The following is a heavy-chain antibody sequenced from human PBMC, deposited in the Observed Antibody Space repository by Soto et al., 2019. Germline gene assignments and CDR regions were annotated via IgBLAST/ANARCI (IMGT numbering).Heavy chain of an antibody. CDR1: GDSVSSNSAA. V-gene: IGHV6-1*01. J-gene: IGHJ5*02. Sequence: SQTLSLTCAISGDSVSSNSAAWNWIRQSPSRGLEWLGRTYYRSKWYNDYAVSVKSRITINPDTSKNQFSLQLNSVTPEDTAVYYCARFEVYSSSPQGGNWFDPWGQGTLVTVSS. D-gene: IGHD6-6*01. CDR3: ARFEVYSSSPQGGNWFDP. CDR2: TYYRSKWYN.